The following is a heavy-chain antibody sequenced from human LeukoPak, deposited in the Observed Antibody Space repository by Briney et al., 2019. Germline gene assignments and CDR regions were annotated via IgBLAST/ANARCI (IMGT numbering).Heavy chain of an antibody. CDR2: IKSKTDGGTT. Sequence: PGGSLRLSCAASGFTFSNAWMSWVRQAPGKGLEWVGRIKSKTDGGTTDYAAPVKGRFTISRDDSKNTLYLQMNSLKTEDTAVYYCTTDHRKMVDYYMDVWGKGTTVTVSS. J-gene: IGHJ6*03. CDR3: TTDHRKMVDYYMDV. CDR1: GFTFSNAW. V-gene: IGHV3-15*01. D-gene: IGHD2-8*01.